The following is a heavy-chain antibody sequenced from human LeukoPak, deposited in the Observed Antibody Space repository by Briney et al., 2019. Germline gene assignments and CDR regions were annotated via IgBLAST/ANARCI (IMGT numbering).Heavy chain of an antibody. D-gene: IGHD3-22*01. Sequence: ASVKVSCKASGYTFTSYDINWVRQATGQGLEWMGWMNPNSGNTGYAQKFQGRVTMTRNTSISTAYMELSSLRSEDTAVYYCARERNYYDSSGYLSLCAFDIWGQGTMVTVSS. V-gene: IGHV1-8*01. CDR3: ARERNYYDSSGYLSLCAFDI. CDR2: MNPNSGNT. J-gene: IGHJ3*02. CDR1: GYTFTSYD.